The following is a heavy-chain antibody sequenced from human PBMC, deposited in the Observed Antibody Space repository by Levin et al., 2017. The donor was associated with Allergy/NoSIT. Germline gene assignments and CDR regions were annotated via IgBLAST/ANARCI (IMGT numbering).Heavy chain of an antibody. J-gene: IGHJ5*02. V-gene: IGHV3-74*01. CDR2: INSDGSST. CDR3: ARDRRFLGFDP. D-gene: IGHD3-3*01. CDR1: GFTFNTYW. Sequence: GESLKISCEASGFTFNTYWMHWVRQAPGKGLLWVSRINSDGSSTTYADSVKGRFTISRDNAKNTLYLQMNSLRAEDTAVYYCARDRRFLGFDPWGQGTLVTVSS.